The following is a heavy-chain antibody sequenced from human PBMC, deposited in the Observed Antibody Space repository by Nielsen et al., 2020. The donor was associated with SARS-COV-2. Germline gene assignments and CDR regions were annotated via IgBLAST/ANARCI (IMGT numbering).Heavy chain of an antibody. CDR1: GFTFGDAI. D-gene: IGHD2-21*01. Sequence: GRSLRLSCAASGFTFGDAIIHWVRQASGKGLEWVGRIRSKTNNYETSYAASVKGRFTISRGESKNMAYLQMSRLKTDDTAVYYCKHYYDMDVWGQGTTVTVSS. CDR2: IRSKTNNYET. CDR3: KHYYDMDV. J-gene: IGHJ6*02. V-gene: IGHV3-73*01.